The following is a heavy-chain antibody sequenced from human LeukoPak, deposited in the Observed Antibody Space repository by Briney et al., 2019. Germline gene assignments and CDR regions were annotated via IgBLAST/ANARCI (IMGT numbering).Heavy chain of an antibody. CDR1: GFTFSDYH. CDR3: ARGLGSQDY. V-gene: IGHV3-11*01. J-gene: IGHJ4*02. CDR2: VTSSGSNI. Sequence: GGSLRLSCAASGFTFSDYHMTWIRQAPGKGLEWVSYVTSSGSNIYYADSVKGRFTISRDNAKNSLYLQMNSLRAEDTAVYYCARGLGSQDYWGQGTLVTVSS. D-gene: IGHD3-10*01.